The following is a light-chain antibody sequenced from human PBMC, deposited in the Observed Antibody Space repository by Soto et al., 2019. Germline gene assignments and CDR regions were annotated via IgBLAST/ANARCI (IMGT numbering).Light chain of an antibody. CDR2: EVT. J-gene: IGLJ1*01. Sequence: QSVLTQPPSASGSPGQSVTISCTGTSSDVGGYKFVSWYQQHPGKAPKLIIYEVTKRPSGVPGRFSGSKSGNTASLTVSGLQAEDEADYYCCSYAGSYTWVFGSGTKVTVL. CDR1: SSDVGGYKF. V-gene: IGLV2-8*01. CDR3: CSYAGSYTWV.